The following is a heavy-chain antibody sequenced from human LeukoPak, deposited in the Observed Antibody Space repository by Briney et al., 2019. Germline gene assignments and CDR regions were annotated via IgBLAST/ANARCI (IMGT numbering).Heavy chain of an antibody. CDR1: GGSISSSSYY. CDR3: ARPPHYGSGHQDAFDI. J-gene: IGHJ3*02. Sequence: SETLSLTCSVSGGSISSSSYYWSWIRQPPGKGLEWNGYIYYSGSTNYNPSLKSRVTISVDTSKNQFSLKLSSVTAADTAVYYCARPPHYGSGHQDAFDIWGQGTMVTVSS. D-gene: IGHD3-10*01. CDR2: IYYSGST. V-gene: IGHV4-61*01.